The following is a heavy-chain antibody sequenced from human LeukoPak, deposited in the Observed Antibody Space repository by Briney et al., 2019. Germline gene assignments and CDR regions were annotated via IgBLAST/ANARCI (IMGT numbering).Heavy chain of an antibody. D-gene: IGHD1-26*01. J-gene: IGHJ6*02. Sequence: SETLSLTCTVSGGSISSGGYYWSWIRQHPGKGLEWIGYIYYSGSTYYNPSLKSRVTISVDRSKNQFSLKLSSVTAADTAVYYCARVEWELGDGMDVWGQGTTVTVSS. CDR2: IYYSGST. CDR3: ARVEWELGDGMDV. CDR1: GGSISSGGYY. V-gene: IGHV4-31*03.